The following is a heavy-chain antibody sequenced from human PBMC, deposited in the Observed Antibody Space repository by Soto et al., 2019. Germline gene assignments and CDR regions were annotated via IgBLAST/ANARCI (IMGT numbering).Heavy chain of an antibody. J-gene: IGHJ4*02. Sequence: QVQLVESGGGVVQPGRSLRLSCAASGFTFSSYGMHWVRQAPGKGLEWVAVIWYDGSNKYYADSVKGRFTISRDNSKNTRYLQMISLRAEDTAVYYCARDKIAVAGAIDYWGQGTLVTVSS. D-gene: IGHD6-19*01. CDR3: ARDKIAVAGAIDY. V-gene: IGHV3-33*01. CDR2: IWYDGSNK. CDR1: GFTFSSYG.